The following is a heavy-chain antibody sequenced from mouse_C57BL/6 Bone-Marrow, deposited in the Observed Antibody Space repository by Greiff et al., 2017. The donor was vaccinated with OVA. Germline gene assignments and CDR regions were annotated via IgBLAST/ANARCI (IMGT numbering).Heavy chain of an antibody. J-gene: IGHJ3*01. CDR1: GYTFTSYW. CDR3: ASSNYYGSLWFAY. V-gene: IGHV1-59*01. CDR2: IDPSDSYT. D-gene: IGHD1-1*01. Sequence: VKLQQPGAELVRPGTSVKLSCKASGYTFTSYWMHWVKQRPGQGLEWIGVIDPSDSYTNYNQKFKGKATLTVDTSSSTAYMQLSSLTSEDSAVYYCASSNYYGSLWFAYWGQGTLVTVSA.